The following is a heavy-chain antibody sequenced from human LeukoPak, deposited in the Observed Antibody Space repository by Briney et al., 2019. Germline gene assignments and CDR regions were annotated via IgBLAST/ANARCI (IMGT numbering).Heavy chain of an antibody. CDR2: ITGTGHIT. Sequence: GESLRLSCTVSGFTVSSNSMSWVRQAPGKGLEWVSAITGTGHITYYADSVKGRFTISRDNSKNTLYLQMNSLRAEDTALYYCARDRLGAMLFFDSWGQGTLVTVSS. CDR1: GFTVSSNS. J-gene: IGHJ4*02. V-gene: IGHV3-23*01. D-gene: IGHD3-16*01. CDR3: ARDRLGAMLFFDS.